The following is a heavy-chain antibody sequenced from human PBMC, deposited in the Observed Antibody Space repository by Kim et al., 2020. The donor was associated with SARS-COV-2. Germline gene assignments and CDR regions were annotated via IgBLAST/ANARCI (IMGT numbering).Heavy chain of an antibody. J-gene: IGHJ6*02. V-gene: IGHV1-24*01. CDR3: ATDGWEPRTFYYGMDV. D-gene: IGHD1-26*01. CDR2: FDPEDGET. Sequence: ASVKVSCKVSGYTLTELSMHWVRQAPGKGLEWMGGFDPEDGETIYAQKFQGRVTMTEDTSTDTAYMELSSLRSEDTAVYYCATDGWEPRTFYYGMDVWGQGTTVTVSS. CDR1: GYTLTELS.